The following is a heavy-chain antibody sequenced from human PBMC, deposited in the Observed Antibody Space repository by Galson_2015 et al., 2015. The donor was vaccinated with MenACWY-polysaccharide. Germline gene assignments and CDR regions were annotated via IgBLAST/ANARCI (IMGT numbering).Heavy chain of an antibody. J-gene: IGHJ4*02. CDR3: TRADCSGRTCYFAY. Sequence: SVKASCKASEGTFDDHGITWLRQAPGQGLEWVGRIIPLLDNPHYAQKIQDRVTLTADKSTNTVYMDLSRLRSEDTAVYYSTRADCSGRTCYFAYWGQGTLVTVSS. CDR1: EGTFDDHG. CDR2: IIPLLDNP. V-gene: IGHV1-69*04. D-gene: IGHD2-15*01.